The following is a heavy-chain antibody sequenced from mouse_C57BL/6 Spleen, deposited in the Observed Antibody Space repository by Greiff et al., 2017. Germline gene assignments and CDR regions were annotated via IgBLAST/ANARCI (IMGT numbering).Heavy chain of an antibody. CDR2: ISSGSGTI. J-gene: IGHJ3*01. CDR3: ARPHYGRTWFAY. V-gene: IGHV5-17*01. D-gene: IGHD1-1*01. Sequence: EVKLVESGGGLVKPGGSLKLSCAASGFTFSDYGMHWVRQAPEKGLEWVAYISSGSGTIYYADTVKGRFTISIDNAKNTLFLQMTSLRSEDTAMHYCARPHYGRTWFAYWGQGTLVTVSA. CDR1: GFTFSDYG.